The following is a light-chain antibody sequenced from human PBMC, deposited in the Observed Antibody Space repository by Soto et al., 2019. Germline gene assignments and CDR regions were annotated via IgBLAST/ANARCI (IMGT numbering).Light chain of an antibody. J-gene: IGKJ3*01. V-gene: IGKV3-20*01. CDR2: GAS. Sequence: IVLTQSPGTLSLSPGERATLSCGASKSVTNNFLAWYQQKPGQAPRLLIYGASSRATGVPDRFSGSGSGTDFTLTISRLEPGDFAVYYCQQYVTPLFTFGPGTKVDIK. CDR1: KSVTNNF. CDR3: QQYVTPLFT.